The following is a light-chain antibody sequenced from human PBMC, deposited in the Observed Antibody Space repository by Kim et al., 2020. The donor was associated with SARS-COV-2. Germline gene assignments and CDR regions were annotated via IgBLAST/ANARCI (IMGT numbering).Light chain of an antibody. Sequence: SYELTQPLSVSVARGQTARITCGGNNIGSKNVHWYPPQPGQAPVLVIYRDSNRPSGIPARFSGAHSGNTATLTISRAQAGDEADYYCQVWDSSTAVFGGGTQLTVL. V-gene: IGLV3-9*01. J-gene: IGLJ3*02. CDR1: NIGSKN. CDR3: QVWDSSTAV. CDR2: RDS.